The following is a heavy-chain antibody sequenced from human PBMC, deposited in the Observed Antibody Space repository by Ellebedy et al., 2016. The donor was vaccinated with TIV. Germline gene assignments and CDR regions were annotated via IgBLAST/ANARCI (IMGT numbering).Heavy chain of an antibody. V-gene: IGHV1-58*01. J-gene: IGHJ5*02. CDR3: ARYIVATTNWFDP. Sequence: SVKVSXXASGFTFTSSPVQWVRQARGQRLEWIGWIVVGSGNTNYAQKFQERVTITRDMSTSTAYMELSSLRSEDTAVYYCARYIVATTNWFDPWGQGTLVTVSS. D-gene: IGHD5-12*01. CDR1: GFTFTSSP. CDR2: IVVGSGNT.